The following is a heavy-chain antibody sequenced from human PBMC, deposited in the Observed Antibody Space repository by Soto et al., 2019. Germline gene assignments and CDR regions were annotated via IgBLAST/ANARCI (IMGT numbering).Heavy chain of an antibody. CDR2: IYYSGST. V-gene: IGHV4-30-4*01. J-gene: IGHJ5*02. Sequence: PSETLSLTCTVSGGSISSGDYDWSWIRQPPGKGLEWIGYIYYSGSTYYNPSLKSRVTISVDTSKNQFSLKLSSVTAADTAVYYCARAGVADYGSGSYYGPWFDPWGQGTLVTVSS. CDR1: GGSISSGDYD. CDR3: ARAGVADYGSGSYYGPWFDP. D-gene: IGHD3-10*01.